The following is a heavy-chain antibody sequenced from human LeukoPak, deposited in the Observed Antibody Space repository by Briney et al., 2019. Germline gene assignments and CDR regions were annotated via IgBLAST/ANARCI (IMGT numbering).Heavy chain of an antibody. J-gene: IGHJ4*02. V-gene: IGHV1-2*02. Sequence: ASVKVSCKASGYTFTGHYMHWGRQAPGQGLEWMGWINANSGGTNYAQKFQGRVTMTRDTSISTAYMELSRLRSDDTAVYYCARDMFGGVLDYWGRGTLVTVSS. CDR2: INANSGGT. CDR1: GYTFTGHY. D-gene: IGHD3-16*01. CDR3: ARDMFGGVLDY.